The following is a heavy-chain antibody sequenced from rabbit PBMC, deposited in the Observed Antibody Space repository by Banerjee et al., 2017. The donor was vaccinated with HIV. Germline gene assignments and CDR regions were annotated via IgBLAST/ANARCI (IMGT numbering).Heavy chain of an antibody. D-gene: IGHD6-1*01. CDR2: IYTGSGTT. CDR1: GFDFSSGA. CDR3: ARDYINGYTDYVFNL. J-gene: IGHJ4*01. V-gene: IGHV1S45*01. Sequence: QEQLVESGGGLVQPEGSLTLTCKASGFDFSSGAMCWVRQAPGKGLEWIACIYTGSGTTYYASWAKGRFTISKTSSTTVTLQMTSLTAADTATYFCARDYINGYTDYVFNLWGPGTLVTVS.